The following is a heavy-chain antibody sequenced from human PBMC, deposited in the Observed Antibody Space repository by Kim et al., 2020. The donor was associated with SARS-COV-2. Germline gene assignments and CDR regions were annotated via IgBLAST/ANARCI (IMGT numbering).Heavy chain of an antibody. CDR3: ARGFGGWLDY. V-gene: IGHV4-59*09. CDR2: N. D-gene: IGHD3-10*01. Sequence: NNYTTALKSRVTISVDTSKNQFSLKLSSVTAADTAVYYCARGFGGWLDYWGQGTLVTVSS. J-gene: IGHJ4*02.